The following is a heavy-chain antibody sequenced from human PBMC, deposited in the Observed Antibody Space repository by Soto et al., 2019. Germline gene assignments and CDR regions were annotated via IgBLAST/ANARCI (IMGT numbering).Heavy chain of an antibody. CDR3: TRDSASYSSSSGSYWYFDL. V-gene: IGHV1-46*01. J-gene: IGHJ2*01. CDR1: GYTFTSYP. Sequence: AASVKVASKTSGYTFTSYPIHWLLQATGQGLEWMGILNPSVGTTTYAQKFQGRFTISRDNAKNSLYLQMNSLRDEDTAVYYCTRDSASYSSSSGSYWYFDLWGRGTLVTVSS. D-gene: IGHD6-6*01. CDR2: LNPSVGTT.